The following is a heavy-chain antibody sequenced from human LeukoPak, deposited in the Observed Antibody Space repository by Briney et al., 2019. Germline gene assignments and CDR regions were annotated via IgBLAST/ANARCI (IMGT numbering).Heavy chain of an antibody. Sequence: SQTLSLTCTVSGGSISSGDYYWSWIRQPPGKGLEWIGYIYYSASTYYNPSLKSRVTISVDTSKNQFSLKLSSVTAADTAVYYCARGPLTGILDYWGQGTLVTVSS. J-gene: IGHJ4*02. CDR3: ARGPLTGILDY. CDR1: GGSISSGDYY. D-gene: IGHD3-9*01. CDR2: IYYSAST. V-gene: IGHV4-30-4*01.